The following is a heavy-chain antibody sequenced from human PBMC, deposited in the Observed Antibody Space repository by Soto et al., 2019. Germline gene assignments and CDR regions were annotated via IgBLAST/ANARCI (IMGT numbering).Heavy chain of an antibody. Sequence: QVQLQQWGAGLLKPSETLSLTCAVYGGSFSGYYWSWIRQPPGKGLEWIGEINHSGSTNYNPSLKSRVTISVDTSKNQFSLKLSSVTAADTAVYYCARVYQKAYYYDSSGYYYQYFQHWGQGTLVTVSS. D-gene: IGHD3-22*01. J-gene: IGHJ1*01. CDR3: ARVYQKAYYYDSSGYYYQYFQH. CDR2: INHSGST. V-gene: IGHV4-34*01. CDR1: GGSFSGYY.